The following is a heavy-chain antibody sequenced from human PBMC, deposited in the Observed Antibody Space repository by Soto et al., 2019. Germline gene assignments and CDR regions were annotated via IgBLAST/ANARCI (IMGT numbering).Heavy chain of an antibody. CDR2: IDPSDSYT. Sequence: PGESLKISCKGSGYSFTSYWISWVRQMPGKGLEWMGRIDPSDSYTNYSPSFQGHVTISADKSISTAYLQWSSLKASDTAMYYCARERLLVSHRNWFDPWGQGTLVTAPQ. D-gene: IGHD3-3*01. J-gene: IGHJ5*02. V-gene: IGHV5-10-1*01. CDR1: GYSFTSYW. CDR3: ARERLLVSHRNWFDP.